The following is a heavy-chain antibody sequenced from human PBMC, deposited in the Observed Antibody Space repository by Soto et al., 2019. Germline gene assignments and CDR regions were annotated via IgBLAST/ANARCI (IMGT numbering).Heavy chain of an antibody. J-gene: IGHJ3*02. D-gene: IGHD3-10*01. Sequence: QVQLVESGGGVVQPGRSLRLSCAASGFPFSSYAMHWVRQAPGKGLEWVAVISYDGSNKYYADSVKGRFTISRDNSKNTLYLQMNSLRAEDTAVYYCARERSGDAFDIWGQGTMVTVSS. CDR2: ISYDGSNK. V-gene: IGHV3-30-3*01. CDR1: GFPFSSYA. CDR3: ARERSGDAFDI.